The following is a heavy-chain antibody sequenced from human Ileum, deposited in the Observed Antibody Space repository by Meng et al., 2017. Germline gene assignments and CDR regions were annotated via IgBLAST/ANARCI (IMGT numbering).Heavy chain of an antibody. CDR3: ATLWWNGGRTFDS. CDR1: GFSFNMIG. Sequence: GESLKISCAASGFSFNMIGLAWVRQAPGKGLEWVSTIGGGDGSTFYEDSVKGRFTISKDFSKNTLLLQMNSLTAADTAIYYCATLWWNGGRTFDSWGQGTRVTVSS. D-gene: IGHD2-21*01. V-gene: IGHV3-23*01. CDR2: IGGGDGST. J-gene: IGHJ3*01.